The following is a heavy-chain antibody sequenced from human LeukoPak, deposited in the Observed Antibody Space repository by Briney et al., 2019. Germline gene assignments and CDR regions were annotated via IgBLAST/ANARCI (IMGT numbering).Heavy chain of an antibody. J-gene: IGHJ4*02. CDR2: IYRDGST. Sequence: GGSLRLSCAASGFSVSSNYMSWVRQAPGEGLEWVSVIYRDGSTYYADSVKGRFTISRDNSKNTLYLQMNSLRAEDTAVYYCARDEYFDYWGQGTLVTVSS. V-gene: IGHV3-66*01. CDR3: ARDEYFDY. CDR1: GFSVSSNY.